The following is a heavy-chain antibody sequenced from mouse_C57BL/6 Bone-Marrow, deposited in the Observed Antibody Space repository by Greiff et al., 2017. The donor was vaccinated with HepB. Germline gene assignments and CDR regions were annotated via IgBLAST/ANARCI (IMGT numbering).Heavy chain of an antibody. Sequence: LQESGAELVRPGASVTLSCKASGYTFTDYEMHWVKQTPVHGLEWIGAIDPETGGTAYNQKFKGKAILTADKSSSTAYMELRSLTSEDSAVYYCTRRGYSNYPAYWGQGTLVTVSA. J-gene: IGHJ3*01. CDR1: GYTFTDYE. CDR2: IDPETGGT. D-gene: IGHD2-5*01. CDR3: TRRGYSNYPAY. V-gene: IGHV1-15*01.